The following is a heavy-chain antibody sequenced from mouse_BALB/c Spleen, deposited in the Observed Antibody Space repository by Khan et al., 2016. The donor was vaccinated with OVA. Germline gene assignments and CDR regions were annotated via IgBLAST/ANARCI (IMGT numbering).Heavy chain of an antibody. CDR1: GFTFSNYA. J-gene: IGHJ3*01. CDR3: ARDYWFAY. Sequence: EVELVESGGGLVKPGGSLKLSCAASGFTFSNYAMSWVRQSPEKRLVWVASIGSGDSTYYLDSVKGRFTISRDNARNILYLQMSSLRSEDTAMYYCARDYWFAYWGQGTLVTVSA. V-gene: IGHV5-6-5*01. CDR2: IGSGDST.